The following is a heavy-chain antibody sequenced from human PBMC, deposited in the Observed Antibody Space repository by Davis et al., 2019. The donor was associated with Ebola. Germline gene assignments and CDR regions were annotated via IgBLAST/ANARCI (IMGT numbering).Heavy chain of an antibody. CDR1: GFTFSYYS. CDR2: ISTSGNHI. Sequence: GGSLRLSCAASGFTFSYYSMNWVRQAPGKGLEWVSFISTSGNHINYADSAKGRFTISRDNAKNSLYLQMNSLRAEDTAVYYCARDRPLDFFFGDYYGMDVWGQGTTVTVSS. D-gene: IGHD3-16*01. CDR3: ARDRPLDFFFGDYYGMDV. V-gene: IGHV3-21*01. J-gene: IGHJ6*02.